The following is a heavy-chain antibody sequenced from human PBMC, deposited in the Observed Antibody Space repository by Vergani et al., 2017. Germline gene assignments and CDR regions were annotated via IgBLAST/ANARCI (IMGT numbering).Heavy chain of an antibody. V-gene: IGHV5-51*01. CDR2: IYPGDSDT. J-gene: IGHJ4*02. D-gene: IGHD6-13*01. Sequence: VQLVQSGAEVKKPGASVKVSCKASGYTFTSYWIGWVRQMPGKGLEWMGIIYPGDSDTRYSPSFQGQVTISADKSISTAYLQWSSLKASDTAMYYCARRYSSSWYGDYWGQGTLVTVSS. CDR1: GYTFTSYW. CDR3: ARRYSSSWYGDY.